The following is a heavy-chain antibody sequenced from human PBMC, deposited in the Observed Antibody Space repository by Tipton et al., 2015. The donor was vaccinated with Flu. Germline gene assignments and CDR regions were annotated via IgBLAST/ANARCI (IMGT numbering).Heavy chain of an antibody. Sequence: QLVQSGEGLVKPGGSLRLSCTASGFTFSNAWMTWIRQAPGKGLEWVGRIKSRAHGGTADYAEPVKGRFTIARDDSQNTLFLQMNSLKTEDTAVYYCTTLPYTFDWLWNRPDYYSVDVWGNGTTVTVS. CDR1: GFTFSNAW. D-gene: IGHD3-9*01. V-gene: IGHV3-15*01. CDR3: TTLPYTFDWLWNRPDYYSVDV. CDR2: IKSRAHGGTA. J-gene: IGHJ6*04.